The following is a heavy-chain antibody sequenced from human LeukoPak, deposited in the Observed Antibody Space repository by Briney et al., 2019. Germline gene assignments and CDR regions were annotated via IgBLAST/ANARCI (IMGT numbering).Heavy chain of an antibody. CDR2: IKEDGSEK. Sequence: GGSLRLSCAASGFIFSNYWMTWVRQAPGKGLEWVANIKEDGSEKYYVDSVKGRFIISRDNAKNSLYLQMNSLRAEDTAVYYCSGGSRFVDYWGQGTLVTVSS. CDR1: GFIFSNYW. D-gene: IGHD3-10*01. V-gene: IGHV3-7*04. CDR3: SGGSRFVDY. J-gene: IGHJ4*02.